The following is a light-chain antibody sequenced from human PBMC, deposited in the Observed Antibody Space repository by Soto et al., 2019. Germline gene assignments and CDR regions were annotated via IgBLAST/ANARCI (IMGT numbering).Light chain of an antibody. Sequence: EIVMTKSPATLSVSPGERATLSCRVRQSVYNNLAWHQQTPGQAPRLLIYGASTRATGIPGRFSGSGSGTEFTLTISSLQSEDFAVYFCQQYNNWPPVTFGPGTKVDIK. CDR1: QSVYNN. V-gene: IGKV3-15*01. CDR2: GAS. CDR3: QQYNNWPPVT. J-gene: IGKJ3*01.